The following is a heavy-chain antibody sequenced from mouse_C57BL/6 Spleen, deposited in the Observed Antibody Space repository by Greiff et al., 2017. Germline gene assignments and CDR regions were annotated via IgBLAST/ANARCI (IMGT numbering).Heavy chain of an antibody. V-gene: IGHV1-64*01. CDR1: GYTFTSYW. Sequence: VQLQQPGAELVKPGASVKLSCKASGYTFTSYWMHWVKQRPGQGLEWIGMIHPNSGSTNYNEKFKSKATLTVDKSSSTAYMQLSSLTSEDSAVYYCARSSYSSWFAYWGQGTLVTVAA. CDR2: IHPNSGST. D-gene: IGHD2-12*01. J-gene: IGHJ3*01. CDR3: ARSSYSSWFAY.